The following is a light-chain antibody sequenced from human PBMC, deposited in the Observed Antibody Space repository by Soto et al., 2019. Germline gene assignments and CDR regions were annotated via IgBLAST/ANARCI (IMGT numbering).Light chain of an antibody. J-gene: IGLJ2*01. Sequence: QSAVTQPPSASGTPGQRVTISCSGSTSNIGSNAVNWHQQVPGTAPKVLIYANNQRPSGVPNRFSGSKSGTSASLAISGLQSEDEADYYCAAWDDSLNGVVFGGGTKLTVL. CDR3: AAWDDSLNGVV. CDR2: ANN. CDR1: TSNIGSNA. V-gene: IGLV1-44*01.